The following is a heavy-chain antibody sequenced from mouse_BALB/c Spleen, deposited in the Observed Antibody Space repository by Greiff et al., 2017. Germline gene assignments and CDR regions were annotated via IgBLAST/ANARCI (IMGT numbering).Heavy chain of an antibody. J-gene: IGHJ4*01. V-gene: IGHV5-17*02. Sequence: EVKLMESGGGLVQPGGSRKLSCAASGFTFSSFGMHWVRQAPEKGLEWVAYISSGSSTIYYADTVKGRFTISRDNPKNTLFLQMTSLRSEDTAMYYCARGDYRYAMDYWGQGTSVTVSS. CDR1: GFTFSSFG. D-gene: IGHD2-14*01. CDR2: ISSGSSTI. CDR3: ARGDYRYAMDY.